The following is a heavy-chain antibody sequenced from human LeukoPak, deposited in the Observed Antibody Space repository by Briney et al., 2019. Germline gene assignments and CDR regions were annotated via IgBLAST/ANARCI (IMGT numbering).Heavy chain of an antibody. CDR3: ARDCGGDCYSAHDAFDI. V-gene: IGHV4-38-2*01. CDR2: IYYSGST. CDR1: GYSISSGYY. Sequence: PSETLSLTCAGSGYSISSGYYWSWIRQPPGKGRAWNGSIYYSGSTYYNPSLKSRVIISVDTSKNQFSLKLSSVTAADTAVYYCARDCGGDCYSAHDAFDIWGQGTMVTVSS. J-gene: IGHJ3*02. D-gene: IGHD2-21*01.